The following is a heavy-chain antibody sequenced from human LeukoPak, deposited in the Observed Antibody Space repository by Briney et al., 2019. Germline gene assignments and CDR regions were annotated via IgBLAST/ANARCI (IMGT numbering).Heavy chain of an antibody. J-gene: IGHJ4*02. Sequence: SVKVSCKASGGTFSSYAISWVRQAPGQGLEWMGGIIPIFGTANYAQKFQGRVTITADESTSTTYMELSSLRSEDTAVYYCARDLAQEYTTWGQGTLVTVSS. CDR3: ARDLAQEYTT. CDR2: IIPIFGTA. D-gene: IGHD2/OR15-2a*01. CDR1: GGTFSSYA. V-gene: IGHV1-69*13.